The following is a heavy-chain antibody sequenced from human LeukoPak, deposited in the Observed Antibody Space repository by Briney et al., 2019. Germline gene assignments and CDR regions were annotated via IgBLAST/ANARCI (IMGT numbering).Heavy chain of an antibody. CDR2: IDYSGST. Sequence: SQTLSLTCTVSGGSISSGGYYWSWIRQHPGKGLEWIGYIDYSGSTYYNPSLKSRVTISVDTSKNQFSLKLSSVTAADTAVYYCARDADSSVGPNWFDPWGQGTLVTVSS. D-gene: IGHD6-19*01. V-gene: IGHV4-31*03. CDR3: ARDADSSVGPNWFDP. J-gene: IGHJ5*02. CDR1: GGSISSGGYY.